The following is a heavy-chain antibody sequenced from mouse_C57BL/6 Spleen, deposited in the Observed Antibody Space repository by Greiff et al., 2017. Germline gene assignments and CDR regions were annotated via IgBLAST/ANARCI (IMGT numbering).Heavy chain of an antibody. J-gene: IGHJ4*01. CDR3: TTSGYDYEGAMDY. CDR2: IDPEDGDT. CDR1: GFNIKDYY. Sequence: LVESGAELVRPGASVKLSCTASGFNIKDYYMHWVKQRPEQGLEWIGRIDPEDGDTEYAPKFQGKATMTADTSSNTAYLQLSSLTSEDTAVYYCTTSGYDYEGAMDYWGQGTSVTVSS. V-gene: IGHV14-1*01. D-gene: IGHD2-4*01.